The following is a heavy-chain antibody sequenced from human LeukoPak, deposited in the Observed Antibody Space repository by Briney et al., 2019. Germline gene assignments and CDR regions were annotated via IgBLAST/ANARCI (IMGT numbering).Heavy chain of an antibody. D-gene: IGHD3-3*01. CDR3: ARDFGVIRRS. V-gene: IGHV3-30-3*01. Sequence: GGSLRLSCAASGFSVRDYAMHWVRQAPGKGLEWVAVMSYEETYKNYAEAVEGRFTISRDDSKNTLFLQMSSLRPEDTAVYYCARDFGVIRRSWGQGTLVSVSS. CDR2: MSYEETYK. CDR1: GFSVRDYA. J-gene: IGHJ5*02.